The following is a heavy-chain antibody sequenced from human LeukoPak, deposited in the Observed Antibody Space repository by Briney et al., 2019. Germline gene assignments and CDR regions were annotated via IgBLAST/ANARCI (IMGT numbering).Heavy chain of an antibody. J-gene: IGHJ6*02. Sequence: ASAKVSCKASGYTFTGYYMHWVRQAPGQGLEWMGWINPNSGGTNYAQKFQGRVTMTRDTSISTAYMELSRLRSDDTAVYYCARDKRTGRDGYNYRYYYYYGMDVWGQGTTVTVSS. CDR3: ARDKRTGRDGYNYRYYYYYGMDV. V-gene: IGHV1-2*02. D-gene: IGHD5-24*01. CDR1: GYTFTGYY. CDR2: INPNSGGT.